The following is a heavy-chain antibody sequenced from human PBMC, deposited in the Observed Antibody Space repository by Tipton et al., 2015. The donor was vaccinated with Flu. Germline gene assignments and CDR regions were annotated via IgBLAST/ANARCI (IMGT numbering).Heavy chain of an antibody. J-gene: IGHJ4*02. V-gene: IGHV3-7*01. Sequence: GSLRLSCAASGFTLSSYWMTWVRQAPGKGLEWVANIKEDGSTKYYLDSVKGRFTISRDNALHSLYLHMDSLRAEDTALYYCTRAVGGYDSYWGQGTLVTVSS. CDR2: IKEDGSTK. D-gene: IGHD5-12*01. CDR3: TRAVGGYDSY. CDR1: GFTLSSYW.